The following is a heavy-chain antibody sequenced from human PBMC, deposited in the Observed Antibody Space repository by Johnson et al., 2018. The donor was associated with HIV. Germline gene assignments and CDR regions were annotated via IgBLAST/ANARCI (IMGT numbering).Heavy chain of an antibody. V-gene: IGHV3-30*03. Sequence: QVQLVESGGGVVQPGKSLRLSCAASGFTFRSFGMHWVRQAPGKGLEWVAVISSDGRNKYYANSVKGRFTISRDNSKNTLYVQMGSLRAEDMSVYYCARELYSTFDFDAFDIWGQGTMVTVSS. CDR2: ISSDGRNK. J-gene: IGHJ3*02. D-gene: IGHD6-13*01. CDR3: ARELYSTFDFDAFDI. CDR1: GFTFRSFG.